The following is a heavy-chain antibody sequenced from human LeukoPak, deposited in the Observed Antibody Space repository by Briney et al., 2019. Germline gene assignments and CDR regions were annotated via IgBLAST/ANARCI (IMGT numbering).Heavy chain of an antibody. CDR1: GFTFTSYA. CDR2: ISSSGGST. V-gene: IGHV3-23*01. CDR3: ANSSPYDILTGYSGGFDY. J-gene: IGHJ4*02. Sequence: GGSLRLSCAASGFTFTSYAMSWVRQAPGKGLEWVSAISSSGGSTYYADSVKGRFTISRDNSKNTLYLQMNSLRAEDTAVYYCANSSPYDILTGYSGGFDYWGQGTLVTVSS. D-gene: IGHD3-9*01.